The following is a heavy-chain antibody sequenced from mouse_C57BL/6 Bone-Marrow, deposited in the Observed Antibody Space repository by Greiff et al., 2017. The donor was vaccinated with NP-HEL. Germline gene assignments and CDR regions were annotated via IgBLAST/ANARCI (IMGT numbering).Heavy chain of an antibody. V-gene: IGHV5-12*01. Sequence: EVKLMESGGGLVQPGGSLKLSCAASGFTFSDYYMYWVRQTPEKRLEWVAYISNGGGSTYYPDTVKGRFTISRDNAKNTLYLQMSRLKSEDTAMYYCARHKDDGYYWFAYWGQGTLVTVSA. CDR1: GFTFSDYY. CDR2: ISNGGGST. J-gene: IGHJ3*01. D-gene: IGHD2-3*01. CDR3: ARHKDDGYYWFAY.